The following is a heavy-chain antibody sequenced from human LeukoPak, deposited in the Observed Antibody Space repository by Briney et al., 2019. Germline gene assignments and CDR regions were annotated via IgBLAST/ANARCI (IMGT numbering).Heavy chain of an antibody. J-gene: IGHJ5*02. CDR2: IIPIFDTA. D-gene: IGHD3-16*01. Sequence: GSSVKVSCKASGGTFSSYTLNWVRQAPGQGLEWMGRIIPIFDTANYAQNFQGRVTITADKSTTTVYMELTSLRSEDTAVYYCSGDLNWHHDSWGQGTLVTVSS. CDR3: SGDLNWHHDS. CDR1: GGTFSSYT. V-gene: IGHV1-69*08.